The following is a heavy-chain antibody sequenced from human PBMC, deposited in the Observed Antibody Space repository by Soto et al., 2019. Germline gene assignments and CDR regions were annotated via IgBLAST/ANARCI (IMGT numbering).Heavy chain of an antibody. V-gene: IGHV3-33*01. Sequence: PGWSLRLSCAASGFTFSSYGMHWVRQAPGKGLEWVAFIWYDGSNTYYADSVKGRFTISRDNSKNTLYLQMNSLRAEDTAVYYCAVTMLRGGDYHGRDVWGQGTTGTVSS. CDR2: IWYDGSNT. CDR3: AVTMLRGGDYHGRDV. CDR1: GFTFSSYG. J-gene: IGHJ6*02. D-gene: IGHD3-10*01.